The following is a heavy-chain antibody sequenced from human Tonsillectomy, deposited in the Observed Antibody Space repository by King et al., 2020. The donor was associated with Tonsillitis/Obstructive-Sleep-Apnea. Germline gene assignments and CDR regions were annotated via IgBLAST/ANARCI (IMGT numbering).Heavy chain of an antibody. CDR1: GFTFSSYW. Sequence: VQLVESGGGLVQPGGSLRLSCAASGFTFSSYWMHWVRQAPGNGLVWVSRINNDGSSTSYADSVKGRFTISRDNAKNTLYLPMNSLRAEDTAVYYCARDTELELRDYYYYYMDVWGKGTTVTVSS. V-gene: IGHV3-74*01. CDR3: ARDTELELRDYYYYYMDV. D-gene: IGHD1-7*01. J-gene: IGHJ6*03. CDR2: INNDGSST.